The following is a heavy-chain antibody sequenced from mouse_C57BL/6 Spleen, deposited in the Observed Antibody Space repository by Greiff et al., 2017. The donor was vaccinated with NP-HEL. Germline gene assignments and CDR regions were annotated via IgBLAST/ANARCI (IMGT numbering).Heavy chain of an antibody. D-gene: IGHD2-2*01. Sequence: EVQLQQSGAELVKPGASVKLSCTASGFNIKDYYMHWVKQRTEQGLEWIGRIDPEDGETKYTPKFQGKATITEDTSSNTAYLQHSSLTSEDTAVYYCALYYGYDEGWFAYWGQGTLVTVSA. CDR3: ALYYGYDEGWFAY. J-gene: IGHJ3*01. V-gene: IGHV14-2*01. CDR2: IDPEDGET. CDR1: GFNIKDYY.